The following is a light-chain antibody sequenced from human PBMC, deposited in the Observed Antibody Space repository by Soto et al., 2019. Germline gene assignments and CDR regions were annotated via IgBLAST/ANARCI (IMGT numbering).Light chain of an antibody. V-gene: IGKV3-20*01. CDR2: VAS. CDR1: QSVSSNY. CDR3: QQYGSSPIT. Sequence: EIVLTQSPGTLSLSPGERATLSCRASQSVSSNYLAWYQQKPGQAPRVLIYVASSRATGIPDRFSGSGSGTDLTLTISRLETEDFAVYYWQQYGSSPITFGQGTRPEIK. J-gene: IGKJ5*01.